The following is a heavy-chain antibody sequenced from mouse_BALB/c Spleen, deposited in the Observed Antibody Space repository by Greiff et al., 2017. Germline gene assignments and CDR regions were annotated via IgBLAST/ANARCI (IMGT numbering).Heavy chain of an antibody. CDR2: INSDGGST. Sequence: EVMLVESGGGLVQPGESLKLSCESNEYEFPSHDMPWVRQTPEKRLELVAAINSDGGSTYYPDTMERRFIISRDNTKKTRYLQLSSLRSEDTALYYCARPYGNYAMDYWGQGTSVTVAA. CDR3: ARPYGNYAMDY. D-gene: IGHD2-1*01. CDR1: EYEFPSHD. J-gene: IGHJ4*01. V-gene: IGHV5-2*01.